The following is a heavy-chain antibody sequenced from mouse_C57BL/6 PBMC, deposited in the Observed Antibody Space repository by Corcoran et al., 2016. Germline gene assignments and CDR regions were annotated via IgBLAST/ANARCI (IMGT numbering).Heavy chain of an antibody. D-gene: IGHD3-2*02. J-gene: IGHJ2*01. Sequence: EVQLQQSGPELVKPGASVKISCKASGYTFTDYYMNWVKQSHGKSLEWFGDINPNNGGTSYNQKFKGKATLTVDKSSSTAYMELRSLTSEDSAVYYCARSTAQATSNYWGQGTTLTVSS. CDR2: INPNNGGT. CDR1: GYTFTDYY. V-gene: IGHV1-26*01. CDR3: ARSTAQATSNY.